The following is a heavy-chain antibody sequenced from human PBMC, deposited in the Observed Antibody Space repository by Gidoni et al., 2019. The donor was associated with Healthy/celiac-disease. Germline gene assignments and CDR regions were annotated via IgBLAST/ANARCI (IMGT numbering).Heavy chain of an antibody. Sequence: QLQLQESGPGLVKTSETLSLTGTVSGGSISSRSYYCGWLGQPPGKGLELIGSIYYSGSTYYNPSLKSRVTISVDTSKNQFSLKLSSVTAADTAVYYCAREKRITMVRGVITLFDPWGQGTLVTVSS. CDR3: AREKRITMVRGVITLFDP. D-gene: IGHD3-10*01. J-gene: IGHJ5*02. V-gene: IGHV4-39*07. CDR1: GGSISSRSYY. CDR2: IYYSGST.